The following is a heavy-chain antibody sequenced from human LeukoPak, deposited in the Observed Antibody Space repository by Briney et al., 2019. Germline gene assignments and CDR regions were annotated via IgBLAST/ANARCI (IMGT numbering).Heavy chain of an antibody. CDR2: INPNSGGT. J-gene: IGHJ4*02. D-gene: IGHD3-10*01. V-gene: IGHV1-2*06. Sequence: ASVKVSCKASGYTFTGYYMHWVRQAPGQGLEWMGRINPNSGGTNYAQKFQGRVTMTRDTSISTAYMELSRLRSDDTAVYYCARVAGALSDYYGSGSYYHGAYFDYWGQGTLVTVPS. CDR3: ARVAGALSDYYGSGSYYHGAYFDY. CDR1: GYTFTGYY.